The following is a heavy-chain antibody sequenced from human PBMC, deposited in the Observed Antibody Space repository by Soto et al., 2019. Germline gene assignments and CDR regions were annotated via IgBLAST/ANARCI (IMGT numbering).Heavy chain of an antibody. CDR1: GGSISRYY. CDR2: IYYSGST. Sequence: SETLSLTCTVSGGSISRYYWSWIRQPPGKGLEWIGYIYYSGSTNYNPSLKSRVTISVDTSKNQFSLKLSSVTAADTAVYYCARDYYGSGSYVFDYWGQGTLVTVSS. D-gene: IGHD3-10*01. J-gene: IGHJ4*02. CDR3: ARDYYGSGSYVFDY. V-gene: IGHV4-59*01.